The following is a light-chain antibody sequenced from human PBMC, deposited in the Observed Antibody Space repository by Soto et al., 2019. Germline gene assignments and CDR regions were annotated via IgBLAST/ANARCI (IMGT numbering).Light chain of an antibody. Sequence: DIQMTQSPSSLSASVGDRVTITCRASEDISNYLAWFQQRPGKVPKLLIYGASTLRSGVPPRFSGSGSGTDFTLTISSLQAEDVATYYCQNYNRAPWTFVQGTKVESK. CDR2: GAS. CDR3: QNYNRAPWT. J-gene: IGKJ1*01. CDR1: EDISNY. V-gene: IGKV1-27*01.